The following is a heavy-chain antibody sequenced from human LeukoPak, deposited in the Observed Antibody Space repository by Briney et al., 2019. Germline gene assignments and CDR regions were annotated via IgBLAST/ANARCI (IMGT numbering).Heavy chain of an antibody. CDR3: ARIRGYSYLFDY. V-gene: IGHV3-48*01. Sequence: GGSLRLSCAASGFSFRDYNVNWVRQPPGKGLEWVSYISRDSNIIYYADSVKGRFTISRDNAKNSVSLQMNSLRAEDTAVYYCARIRGYSYLFDYWGQGTLVTVSS. J-gene: IGHJ4*02. D-gene: IGHD5-18*01. CDR2: ISRDSNII. CDR1: GFSFRDYN.